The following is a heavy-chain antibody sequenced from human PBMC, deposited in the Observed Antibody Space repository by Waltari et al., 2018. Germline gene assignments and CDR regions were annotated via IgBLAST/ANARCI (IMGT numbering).Heavy chain of an antibody. CDR1: GGSITTYY. CDR2: IYYSGST. J-gene: IGHJ4*02. D-gene: IGHD4-4*01. V-gene: IGHV4-59*08. Sequence: QVQLQESGPGLVKPSETLSLTCPVSGGSITTYYWSWIRQPPGKGLEWIGYIYYSGSTNYNPSLKSRVTISVDTSKNQFSLKLSSVTAADTAVYYCARHGSAYSNWHYWGQGTLVTVSS. CDR3: ARHGSAYSNWHY.